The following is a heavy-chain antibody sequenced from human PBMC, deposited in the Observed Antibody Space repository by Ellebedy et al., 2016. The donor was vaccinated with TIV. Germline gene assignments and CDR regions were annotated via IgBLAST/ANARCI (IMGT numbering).Heavy chain of an antibody. CDR3: AKVDLGWELLLPSGLDY. J-gene: IGHJ4*02. Sequence: GESLKISCAASGFTFSSYAMHWVRQAPGKGLEWVAVISYDGSNKYYADSVKGRFTISRDNSKNTLYLQMNSLRAEDTAVYYCAKVDLGWELLLPSGLDYWGQGTLVTVSS. V-gene: IGHV3-30-3*01. D-gene: IGHD1-26*01. CDR1: GFTFSSYA. CDR2: ISYDGSNK.